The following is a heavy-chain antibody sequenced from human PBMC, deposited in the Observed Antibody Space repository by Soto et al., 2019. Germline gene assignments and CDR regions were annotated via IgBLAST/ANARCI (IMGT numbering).Heavy chain of an antibody. D-gene: IGHD2-8*02. V-gene: IGHV3-23*05. J-gene: IGHJ4*02. Sequence: GGSLRLSCAASGFTFSTYAMSWVRQAPGKGLEWVSTIDNSGGITYYADSVKGRFTISRDTAKKSLYLQMNSLRAEDTAVYYCARSGYFDYWGQGTLVTVSS. CDR1: GFTFSTYA. CDR3: ARSGYFDY. CDR2: IDNSGGIT.